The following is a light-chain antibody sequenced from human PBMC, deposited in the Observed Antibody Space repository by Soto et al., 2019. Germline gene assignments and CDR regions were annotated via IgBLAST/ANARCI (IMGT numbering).Light chain of an antibody. CDR3: QQYHNWPPIT. CDR1: QSVSSN. CDR2: GAS. V-gene: IGKV3-15*01. J-gene: IGKJ5*01. Sequence: EIVVAQFPGTLSVSPGERAILSCRASQSVSSNLAWYQQKPGQAPRLLIYGASTRATGIPARFSGSGSGTEFTLPICGLQSEDFAVYHCQQYHNWPPITFGQGTRLEIK.